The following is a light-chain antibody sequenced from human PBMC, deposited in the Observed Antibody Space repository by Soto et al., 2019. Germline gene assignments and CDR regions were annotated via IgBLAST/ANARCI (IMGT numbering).Light chain of an antibody. Sequence: VRRQSPATLSLSPGEGATLSCRASQGIGDTLAWYQHKPGQTRRLLIYDTYTRATGVPTRFSGSRSGAEFTLTINSLQSEDFAVYYCQPYNNWPLTFGEGTRLENK. CDR1: QGIGDT. V-gene: IGKV3-15*01. J-gene: IGKJ5*01. CDR2: DTY. CDR3: QPYNNWPLT.